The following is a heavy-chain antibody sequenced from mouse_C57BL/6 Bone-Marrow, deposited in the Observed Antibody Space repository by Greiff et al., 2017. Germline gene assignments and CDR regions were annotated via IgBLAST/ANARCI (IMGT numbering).Heavy chain of an antibody. V-gene: IGHV1-52*01. CDR3: ARRDDHYFYY. J-gene: IGHJ2*01. Sequence: QVQLQQPGAELVRPGSSVKLSCKASGYTFTSYWMHWVKQRPIQGLEWIGNIDPSDRETHYNQKFKDKATLTVDKSSSTAYMQLSSLTSEDSAVYYRARRDDHYFYYWGQGTTLSVSS. CDR1: GYTFTSYW. CDR2: IDPSDRET. D-gene: IGHD2-3*01.